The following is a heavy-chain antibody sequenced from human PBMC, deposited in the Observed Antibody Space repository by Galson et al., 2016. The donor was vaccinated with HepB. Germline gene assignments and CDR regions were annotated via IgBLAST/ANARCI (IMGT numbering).Heavy chain of an antibody. CDR3: AKGSLSVIGTHFDH. CDR1: DFTFSSHA. V-gene: IGHV3-23*01. CDR2: ISGSASST. D-gene: IGHD6-19*01. Sequence: SLRLSCAGSDFTFSSHATIWVRQAPGKGLEWVSGISGSASSTYYVDSVKGRFTVSRDNSKNTLFLQMTSLRAEDTAFYYCAKGSLSVIGTHFDHWGQGTLVTVSS. J-gene: IGHJ4*02.